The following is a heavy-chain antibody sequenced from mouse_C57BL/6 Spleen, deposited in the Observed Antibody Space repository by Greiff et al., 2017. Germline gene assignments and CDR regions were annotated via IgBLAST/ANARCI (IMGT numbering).Heavy chain of an antibody. J-gene: IGHJ2*01. CDR2: IDPSDSYT. D-gene: IGHD1-1*01. CDR3: ARGPDCYGSSPDY. Sequence: QVQLQQPGAELVMPGASVKLSCKASGYTFTSYWMHWVKQRPGQGLEWIGEIDPSDSYTNYNQKFKGKSTLTVDKSSSTAYMQLSSLTSEDSAVYYGARGPDCYGSSPDYWGQGTTLTVSS. CDR1: GYTFTSYW. V-gene: IGHV1-69*01.